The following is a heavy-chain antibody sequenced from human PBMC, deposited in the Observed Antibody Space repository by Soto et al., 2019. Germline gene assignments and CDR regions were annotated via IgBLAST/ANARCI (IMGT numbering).Heavy chain of an antibody. CDR2: IYYSGST. D-gene: IGHD3-16*02. V-gene: IGHV4-59*01. CDR1: GDSISSYY. J-gene: IGHJ4*02. CDR3: ARFLNYDYVWGSYRPAYYFYY. Sequence: QVQLQESGPGLVKPSETLSLICTVSGDSISSYYWSWIRQPPGKGLEWIGYIYYSGSTNYNPSLKSRVTISVDTSKNQFSLNLSSVAAADTAVYYCARFLNYDYVWGSYRPAYYFYYWGQGTLVTVSS.